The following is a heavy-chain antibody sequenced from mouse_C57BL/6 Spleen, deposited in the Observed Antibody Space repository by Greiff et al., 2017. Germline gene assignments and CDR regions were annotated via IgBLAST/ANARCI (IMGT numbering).Heavy chain of an antibody. V-gene: IGHV1-69*01. CDR1: GYTFTSYW. CDR3: ARTPVFTTNAMDY. J-gene: IGHJ4*01. Sequence: QVQLQQPGAELVMPGASVKLSCKASGYTFTSYWMHWVKQRPGQGLEWIGEIDPSDSYTNYNQKFKGKSTLTVDKSSSTAYMQLSSLTSEDSAVYYCARTPVFTTNAMDYWGQGTSVTVSS. D-gene: IGHD1-1*01. CDR2: IDPSDSYT.